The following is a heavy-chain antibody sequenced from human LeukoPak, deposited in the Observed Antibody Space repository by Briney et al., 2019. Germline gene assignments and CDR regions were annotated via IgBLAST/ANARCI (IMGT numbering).Heavy chain of an antibody. CDR2: ISAYNGNT. D-gene: IGHD3-16*02. CDR1: GYTFTSYW. Sequence: ASVKVSCKASGYTFTSYWISWVRLAPGQGLEWMGSISAYNGNTKFAQKFQGRVLMTTDTSTSTAYMELRSLRSDDTAVYYCARDQYDFVWGSYRPYFDYWGQGTLVTVSS. CDR3: ARDQYDFVWGSYRPYFDY. J-gene: IGHJ4*02. V-gene: IGHV1-18*04.